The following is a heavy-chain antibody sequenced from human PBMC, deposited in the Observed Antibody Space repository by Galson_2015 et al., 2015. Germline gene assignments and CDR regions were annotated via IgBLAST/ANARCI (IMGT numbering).Heavy chain of an antibody. CDR3: AKGVGGGDLADNWFDP. CDR1: GFTFDDYD. V-gene: IGHV3-9*01. Sequence: SLRLSCAASGFTFDDYDMHWVRQAPGKGLEWVSGISWNSGNMAYADSLKGRFTISRDNAKNSLYLQMNSLRVEDTALYYCAKGVGGGDLADNWFDPWGQGTLVTVSS. CDR2: ISWNSGNM. J-gene: IGHJ5*02. D-gene: IGHD3-16*01.